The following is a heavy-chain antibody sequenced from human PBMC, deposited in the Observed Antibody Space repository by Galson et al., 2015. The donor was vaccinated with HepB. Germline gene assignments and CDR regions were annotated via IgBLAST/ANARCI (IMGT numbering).Heavy chain of an antibody. D-gene: IGHD3-16*01. Sequence: QSGAEVKKPGESLKISCKGSGYSFTSRWIGWVRLMPGKGLEWLGIIYPDDSETRYIPSFQGHVTISADKSISTAYLQWSGLKASDTAMYYCARRNGYLGYWGQGTLVTVSS. J-gene: IGHJ4*02. V-gene: IGHV5-51*01. CDR3: ARRNGYLGY. CDR2: IYPDDSET. CDR1: GYSFTSRW.